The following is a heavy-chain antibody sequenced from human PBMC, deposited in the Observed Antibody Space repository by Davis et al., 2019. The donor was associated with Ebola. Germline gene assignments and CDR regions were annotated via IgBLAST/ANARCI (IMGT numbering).Heavy chain of an antibody. CDR3: ARVATDWFDP. CDR2: INGDGTIT. V-gene: IGHV3-74*01. J-gene: IGHJ5*02. Sequence: GVLKISCAASGFTFSSYWMHWVRQAPGTGLVWGSNINGDGTITNYADSVKGRFTISRDNAKNTLYLQMNSLRVEDAGLYFCARVATDWFDPWGQGTLVTVSS. CDR1: GFTFSSYW.